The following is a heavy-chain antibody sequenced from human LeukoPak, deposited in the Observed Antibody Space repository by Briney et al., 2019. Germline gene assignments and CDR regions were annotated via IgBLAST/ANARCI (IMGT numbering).Heavy chain of an antibody. J-gene: IGHJ5*02. V-gene: IGHV3-23*01. D-gene: IGHD3-22*01. CDR3: AKDHYYDSSNWFDP. CDR1: GFTFSSYA. CDR2: ISGSGGST. Sequence: GGSLRLSCAASGFTFSSYAMSWVRRAPGKGLEWVSAISGSGGSTYYADSVKGRFTISRDNSKNTLYLQMNSLRAEDTAVYYYAKDHYYDSSNWFDPWGQGTLVTVSS.